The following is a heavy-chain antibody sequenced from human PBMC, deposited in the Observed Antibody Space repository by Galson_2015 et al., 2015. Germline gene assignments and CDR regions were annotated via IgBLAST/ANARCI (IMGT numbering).Heavy chain of an antibody. V-gene: IGHV3-15*01. CDR1: GFPFTNAW. J-gene: IGHJ3*02. Sequence: SLRLSCAASGFPFTNAWMNWVRQGPGNGLEWVGRIKSKTDGGATDYAAPVKGRFTVSRDDSRNTLFLQMNSLKTEDTAVYYCTTDRDISTGQAFDIWGQGTMVTVSS. D-gene: IGHD2-15*01. CDR3: TTDRDISTGQAFDI. CDR2: IKSKTDGGAT.